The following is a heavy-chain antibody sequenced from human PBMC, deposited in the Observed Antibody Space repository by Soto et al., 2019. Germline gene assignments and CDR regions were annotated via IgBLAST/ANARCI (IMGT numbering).Heavy chain of an antibody. CDR2: INPNSGGT. V-gene: IGHV1-2*02. CDR1: GNTFTGYY. CDR3: ARVGSSSVVGHFDY. D-gene: IGHD6-6*01. J-gene: IGHJ4*02. Sequence: GASVKVSCKASGNTFTGYYMQWVLQAPGQGLEWMGWINPNSGGTNYAQKFQGRVTMTRDTSISTAYMELSRLRSDDTAVYYCARVGSSSVVGHFDYWGQGALVTVSS.